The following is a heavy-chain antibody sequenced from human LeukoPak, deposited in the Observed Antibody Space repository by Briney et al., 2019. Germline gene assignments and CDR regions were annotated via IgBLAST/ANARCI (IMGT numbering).Heavy chain of an antibody. Sequence: PGGSLRLSCAASGFTFSSYWMHWVRQAPGKGLVWVSRINSDGSSTNYADSVKGRFTISRDNAKNTLYLQMNSLRAEDTAVYYCARYSGYAQDFDYWGQGTLVTVSS. CDR3: ARYSGYAQDFDY. CDR2: INSDGSST. J-gene: IGHJ4*02. D-gene: IGHD5-12*01. CDR1: GFTFSSYW. V-gene: IGHV3-74*01.